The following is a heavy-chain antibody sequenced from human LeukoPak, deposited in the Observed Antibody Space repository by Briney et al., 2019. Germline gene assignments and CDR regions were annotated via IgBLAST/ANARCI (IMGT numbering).Heavy chain of an antibody. CDR1: GYTFTSYD. CDR2: MNPNSGNT. CDR3: ARSGSGGAVGYFDY. Sequence: ASVKVSCKASGYTFTSYDINWVRQATGQGLEWMGWMNPNSGNTGYAQKFQGRVTMTRDMSTSTVYMELSSLRSEDTAVYYCARSGSGGAVGYFDYWGQGTLVTVSS. V-gene: IGHV1-8*01. D-gene: IGHD2-15*01. J-gene: IGHJ4*02.